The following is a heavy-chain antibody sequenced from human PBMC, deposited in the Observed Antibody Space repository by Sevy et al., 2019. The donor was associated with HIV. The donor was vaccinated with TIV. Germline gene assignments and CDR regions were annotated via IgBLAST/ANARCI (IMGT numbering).Heavy chain of an antibody. CDR1: GFTFSSYG. J-gene: IGHJ4*02. CDR3: ARDKLPPVMVTMVRGALSYFFDY. D-gene: IGHD3-10*01. Sequence: GGSLRLSCAASGFTFSSYGMHWVRQAPDKGLEWVAVIWYDGTNKYYADSVKGRFTISRDNSKNTLYLHMSSLRAEDTAVYYCARDKLPPVMVTMVRGALSYFFDYWGQGTLVTVSS. CDR2: IWYDGTNK. V-gene: IGHV3-33*01.